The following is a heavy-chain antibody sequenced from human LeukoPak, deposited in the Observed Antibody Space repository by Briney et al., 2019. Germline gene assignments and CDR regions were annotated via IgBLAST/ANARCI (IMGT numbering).Heavy chain of an antibody. CDR2: IRDSGGST. Sequence: PGGSLRLSCAASGFSFSSYAMNWVRQAPGKGLEWVSAIRDSGGSTYDADSVKGRFTISRDNSKNTLYLQMNSLRAEDTAVYYCAKDTSMGRYCTNGVCYPFDYWGKGTLVTVSS. CDR1: GFSFSSYA. J-gene: IGHJ4*02. D-gene: IGHD2-8*01. V-gene: IGHV3-23*01. CDR3: AKDTSMGRYCTNGVCYPFDY.